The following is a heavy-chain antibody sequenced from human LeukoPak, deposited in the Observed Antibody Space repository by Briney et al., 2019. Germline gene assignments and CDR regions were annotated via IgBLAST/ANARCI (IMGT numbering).Heavy chain of an antibody. J-gene: IGHJ4*02. CDR3: ARLVVSSWYHEVLRGRDY. V-gene: IGHV4-39*01. D-gene: IGHD6-13*01. CDR2: FYYSGNT. Sequence: SETLSLTCTVSGGSISSRPYSWGWIRQPPGKGLEWLGSFYYSGNTYYKPSLKSRVTISVDTSKNQFSLRLSSVTAADTAVYYCARLVVSSWYHEVLRGRDYWGQGTLVTVSS. CDR1: GGSISSRPYS.